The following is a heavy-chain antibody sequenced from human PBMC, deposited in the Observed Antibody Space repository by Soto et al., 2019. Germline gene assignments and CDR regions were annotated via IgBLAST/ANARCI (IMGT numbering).Heavy chain of an antibody. CDR3: ARQKRAVAAYNWFDP. J-gene: IGHJ5*02. CDR1: GYTFTGCY. Sequence: ASVKVSCKASGYTFTGCYMHWVRQAPGQGLEWMGWINPNSGGTNYAQKFQGRVTMTRDTSISTAYMELSRLRSDDTAVYYCARQKRAVAAYNWFDPWGQGTLVTVSS. V-gene: IGHV1-2*02. CDR2: INPNSGGT. D-gene: IGHD6-19*01.